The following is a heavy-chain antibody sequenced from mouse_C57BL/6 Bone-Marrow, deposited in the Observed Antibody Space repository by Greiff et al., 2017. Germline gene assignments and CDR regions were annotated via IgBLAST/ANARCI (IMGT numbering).Heavy chain of an antibody. V-gene: IGHV1-81*01. CDR1: GYTFTSYG. Sequence: QVQLKESGAELARPGASVKLSCKASGYTFTSYGISWVKQRTGQGLEWIGEIYPKSGNTYYNEKFKGKATLTADKSSSTAYMELRSLTSEDSAVYFCARRTYYYGSSHLYYYAMDYWGQGTSVTVSS. J-gene: IGHJ4*01. CDR2: IYPKSGNT. D-gene: IGHD1-1*01. CDR3: ARRTYYYGSSHLYYYAMDY.